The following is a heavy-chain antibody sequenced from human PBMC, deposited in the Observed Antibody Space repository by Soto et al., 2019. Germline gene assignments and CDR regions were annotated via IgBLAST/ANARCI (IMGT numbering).Heavy chain of an antibody. CDR3: TTEYCISTSCYPIAY. D-gene: IGHD2-2*01. Sequence: GGSLRLSCAASGFTFSNAWMSWVRQAPGKGLEWVGRIKSKTDGGTTDYAAPVKGRFTISRDDSKNTLYLQMNSLKTENTAVFYCTTEYCISTSCYPIAYWGKGTLVTVSS. J-gene: IGHJ4*02. CDR2: IKSKTDGGTT. V-gene: IGHV3-15*01. CDR1: GFTFSNAW.